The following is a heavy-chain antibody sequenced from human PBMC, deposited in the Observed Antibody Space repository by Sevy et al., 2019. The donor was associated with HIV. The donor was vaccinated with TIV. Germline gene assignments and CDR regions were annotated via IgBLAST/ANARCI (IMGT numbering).Heavy chain of an antibody. Sequence: GGSLRLSCAASGFTFSSYSMNWVRQAPGKGLEWVSSISSSSSYINYADSVKGRLTISRDNAKNSLYLQMNSLRAEDTAVYYCARCSIAAAGPTNYYYYYGMDVWGQGTTVTVSS. V-gene: IGHV3-21*01. CDR3: ARCSIAAAGPTNYYYYYGMDV. J-gene: IGHJ6*02. D-gene: IGHD6-13*01. CDR1: GFTFSSYS. CDR2: ISSSSSYI.